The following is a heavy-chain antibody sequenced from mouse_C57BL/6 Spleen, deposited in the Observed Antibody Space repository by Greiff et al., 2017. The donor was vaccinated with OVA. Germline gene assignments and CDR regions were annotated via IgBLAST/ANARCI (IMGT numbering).Heavy chain of an antibody. Sequence: VQLQQSGPELVKPGASVKLSCKASGYTFTSYDINWVKQRPGQGLEWIGWIYPRDGSTKYNAKFKGKATLTVDTSSSRAYMELDSMTSEDSAVYYCARENYGSGGYFDYWGQGTTLTVSS. CDR3: ARENYGSGGYFDY. CDR1: GYTFTSYD. D-gene: IGHD1-1*01. V-gene: IGHV1-85*01. J-gene: IGHJ2*01. CDR2: IYPRDGST.